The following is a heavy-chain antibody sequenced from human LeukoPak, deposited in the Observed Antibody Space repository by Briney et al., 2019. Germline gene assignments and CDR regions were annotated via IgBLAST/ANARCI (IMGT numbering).Heavy chain of an antibody. J-gene: IGHJ4*02. D-gene: IGHD1-26*01. CDR2: IYYSGST. CDR3: ARVVSGSYYPPTPYFDY. Sequence: SETLSLTCTVSGGSLSSYYWSWIRQPPGKGLEWIGYIYYSGSTNYNPSLKSRVTISVDTSKNQFSLKLSSVTAADTAVYYCARVVSGSYYPPTPYFDYWGQGTLVTVSS. V-gene: IGHV4-59*01. CDR1: GGSLSSYY.